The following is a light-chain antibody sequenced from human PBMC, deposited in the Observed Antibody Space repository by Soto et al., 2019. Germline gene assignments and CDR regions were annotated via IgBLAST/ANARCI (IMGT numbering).Light chain of an antibody. V-gene: IGKV1-12*01. J-gene: IGKJ5*01. CDR1: ETITTS. CDR2: GAS. CDR3: QHVNTFHFT. Sequence: DIQMTQSPSTLSASVGDGVTITCRASETITTSLAWYQQQPGTAPKVLIYGASRLQSGVPSRFSGSGSGTDFTLTISSLQPEDFATYYCQHVNTFHFTFGQGTRLEIK.